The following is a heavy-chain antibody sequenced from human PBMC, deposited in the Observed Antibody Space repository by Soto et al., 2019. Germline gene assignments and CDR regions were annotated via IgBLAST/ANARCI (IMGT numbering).Heavy chain of an antibody. CDR2: IWYDGSNK. J-gene: IGHJ4*02. CDR3: ARGYYYGSGTRGFDY. Sequence: QVQLVESGGGVVQPGRSLRLSCAASGFTFSSYGMHWVRQAPGKGLEWVAVIWYDGSNKYYADSVKGRFTISRDNSKNTLYLQMNSLRAEDTAVYYCARGYYYGSGTRGFDYWGQGTLVTVSS. D-gene: IGHD3-10*01. V-gene: IGHV3-33*01. CDR1: GFTFSSYG.